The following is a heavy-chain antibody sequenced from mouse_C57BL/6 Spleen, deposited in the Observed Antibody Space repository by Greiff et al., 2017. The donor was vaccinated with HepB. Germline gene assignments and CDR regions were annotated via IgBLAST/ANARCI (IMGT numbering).Heavy chain of an antibody. CDR2: IYPGDGDT. V-gene: IGHV1-82*01. Sequence: VQLQQSGPELVKPGASVKISCKASGYAFSSSWMNWVKQRPGKGLEWIGRIYPGDGDTNYKGKFKGKATLTADKSSRTAYMQLSSLTSEDSAVYICAREGVVASYYFDYWGQGTTLTVSS. J-gene: IGHJ2*01. CDR1: GYAFSSSW. CDR3: AREGVVASYYFDY. D-gene: IGHD1-1*01.